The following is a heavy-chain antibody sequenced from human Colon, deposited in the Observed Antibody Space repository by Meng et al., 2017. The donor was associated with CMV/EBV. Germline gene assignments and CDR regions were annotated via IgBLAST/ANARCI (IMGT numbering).Heavy chain of an antibody. CDR3: ARQNWGPYFDS. Sequence: GESLKISCAASGFTFSTFAMHWVRQAPGKGLEWVAFIQSDGGEKHYGDSVKGRFTISKDNSKNTLYLEMNNLRTDDAAVYYCARQNWGPYFDSWGQGTLVTVSS. CDR1: GFTFSTFA. CDR2: IQSDGGEK. J-gene: IGHJ4*02. V-gene: IGHV3-30*02. D-gene: IGHD7-27*01.